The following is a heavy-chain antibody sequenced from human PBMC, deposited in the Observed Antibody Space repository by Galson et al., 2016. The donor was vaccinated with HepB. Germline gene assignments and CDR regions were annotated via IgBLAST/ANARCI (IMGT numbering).Heavy chain of an antibody. D-gene: IGHD2-15*01. V-gene: IGHV4-61*01. Sequence: SETLSLTCAVSGDSISTARSWSWVRQPPGKGLEWIGYIYYSGSTNYNPFLKSRVTISVDTSKNQFSLNRSSVTAADPAVYYCARWCFSGGTWNPTDAFDIWGQGTMVAVSS. CDR1: GDSISTARS. CDR2: IYYSGST. CDR3: ARWCFSGGTWNPTDAFDI. J-gene: IGHJ3*02.